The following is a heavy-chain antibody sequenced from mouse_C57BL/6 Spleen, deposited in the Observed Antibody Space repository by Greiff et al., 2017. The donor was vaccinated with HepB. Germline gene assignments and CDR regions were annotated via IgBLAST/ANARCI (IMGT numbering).Heavy chain of an antibody. CDR2: IDPANGNT. CDR3: AIYYYGSMPRFDV. J-gene: IGHJ1*03. D-gene: IGHD1-1*01. Sequence: VQLQQSVAELVRPGASVKLSCTASGFNIKNTYMHWVKQRPEQGLEWIGRIDPANGNTKYAPKFQGKATITADTSSNTAYLQLSSLTSEDTAIYYCAIYYYGSMPRFDVWGTGTTVTVSS. CDR1: GFNIKNTY. V-gene: IGHV14-3*01.